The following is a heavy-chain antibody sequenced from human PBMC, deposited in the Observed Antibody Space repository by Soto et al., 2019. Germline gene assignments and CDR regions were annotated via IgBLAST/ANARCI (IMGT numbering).Heavy chain of an antibody. D-gene: IGHD3-10*01. J-gene: IGHJ4*02. V-gene: IGHV4-4*07. CDR1: GGSIKSSW. Sequence: PSETLSLTCSVAGGSIKSSWWSWILQPAGKGLEWIGRVYSSGTTDYNPSLNSRATMSVETSKNQFSLKLSSVTAADTAVYYCARDIGSYAYGEGYWGQGIQVPVYS. CDR2: VYSSGTT. CDR3: ARDIGSYAYGEGY.